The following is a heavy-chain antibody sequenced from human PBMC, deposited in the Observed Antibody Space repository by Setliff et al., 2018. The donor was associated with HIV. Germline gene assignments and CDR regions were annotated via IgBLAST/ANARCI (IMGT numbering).Heavy chain of an antibody. V-gene: IGHV1-69*05. Sequence: SVKVSCKASGGTFSSYAISWVRQAPGQGLEWMGGIIPIFGTANYAQKFQGRVTITTDESTSTAYMELSSLRSEDTAVYYCASDYYDSSGHPQGAFDIWGQGTMVTVSS. J-gene: IGHJ3*02. CDR3: ASDYYDSSGHPQGAFDI. D-gene: IGHD3-22*01. CDR2: IIPIFGTA. CDR1: GGTFSSYA.